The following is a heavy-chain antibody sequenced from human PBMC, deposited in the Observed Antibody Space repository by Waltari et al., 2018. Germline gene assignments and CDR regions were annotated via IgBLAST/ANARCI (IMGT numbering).Heavy chain of an antibody. CDR2: ISSISTYK. J-gene: IGHJ6*02. V-gene: IGHV3-21*01. CDR3: VSPALPGAHYYYYYGMDF. CDR1: GFNFCRHS. Sequence: EVQLVESGGGLVKPGGSLRLSCAASGFNFCRHSMNWCRQAPGKELEWGSSISSISTYKYYADSVRGRFTISRDNAMNSLYLQLNSLRAEDTAVYYCVSPALPGAHYYYYYGMDFWGQGTTVTVSS. D-gene: IGHD2-2*01.